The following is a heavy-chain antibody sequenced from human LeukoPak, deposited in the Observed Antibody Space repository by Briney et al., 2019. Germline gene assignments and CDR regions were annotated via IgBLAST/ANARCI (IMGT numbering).Heavy chain of an antibody. J-gene: IGHJ4*02. V-gene: IGHV3-74*01. CDR2: INGDGSRS. CDR1: GFTFRSYW. D-gene: IGHD1-26*01. Sequence: AGGSLRLSCAASGFTFRSYWMHWVRQAPGKGLVWVSRINGDGSRSSYADSVRGRFTISRDNAKNTLYLQMNSLRVDDTAVYYCARDLGWDLTFDCWGQGTLVTVSS. CDR3: ARDLGWDLTFDC.